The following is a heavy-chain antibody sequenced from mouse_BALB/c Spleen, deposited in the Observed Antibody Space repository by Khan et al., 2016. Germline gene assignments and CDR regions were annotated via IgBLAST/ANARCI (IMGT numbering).Heavy chain of an antibody. V-gene: IGHV14-3*02. Sequence: VQLQQSGAELVKPGASVKLSCTASGFNIKDTYMHWVKQRPEQGLEWIGRIDPANGNTKYDPKFQGKATITADTSSNPAYLQPSSLTSEDTAVYYCARSPYDYDVGFAYWGQGTLVTVSA. D-gene: IGHD2-4*01. J-gene: IGHJ3*01. CDR3: ARSPYDYDVGFAY. CDR2: IDPANGNT. CDR1: GFNIKDTY.